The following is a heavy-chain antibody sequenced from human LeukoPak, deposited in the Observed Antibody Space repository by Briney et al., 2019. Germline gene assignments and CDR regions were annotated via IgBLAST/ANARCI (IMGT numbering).Heavy chain of an antibody. CDR3: AREGAPWSGPYLIDY. J-gene: IGHJ4*02. CDR2: IYTSGST. D-gene: IGHD2-15*01. V-gene: IGHV4-4*07. CDR1: GGSISSYY. Sequence: SETLSLTCTVSGGSISSYYWSWIRQPAGKGLEWIGRIYTSGSTNYNPSPKSRVTMSVDTSKNQFSLKLSSVTAADTAVYYCAREGAPWSGPYLIDYWGQGTLVTVSS.